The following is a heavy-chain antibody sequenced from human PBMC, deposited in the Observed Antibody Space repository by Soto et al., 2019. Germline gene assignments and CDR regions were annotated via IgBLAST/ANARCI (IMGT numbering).Heavy chain of an antibody. V-gene: IGHV3-30*18. CDR2: ISYDGSEK. Sequence: PXGSLRLSCRVSGFTFNNSGMHWVRQAPGKGLEWMAVISYDGSEKHYADSMKGRLTISRDNSKDTLHLQMNRLRAEDTAIYFCVKDRVPGAYGHYYGMDVWGQGTTVTVSS. J-gene: IGHJ6*02. CDR1: GFTFNNSG. CDR3: VKDRVPGAYGHYYGMDV. D-gene: IGHD5-12*01.